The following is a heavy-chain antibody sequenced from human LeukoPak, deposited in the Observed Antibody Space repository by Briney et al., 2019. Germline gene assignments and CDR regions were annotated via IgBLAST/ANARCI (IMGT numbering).Heavy chain of an antibody. V-gene: IGHV3-21*01. CDR1: GFTFGSYS. CDR3: ARDPYSSGWYGGPSWFDP. Sequence: GGSLRLSCAASGFTFGSYSMTWVRQAPGKGLEWVSSISSSSSYIYYADSVKGRFTISRDNAENSLHLQVNSLRADDTAVYYCARDPYSSGWYGGPSWFDPWGQGTLVTVSS. D-gene: IGHD6-19*01. CDR2: ISSSSSYI. J-gene: IGHJ5*02.